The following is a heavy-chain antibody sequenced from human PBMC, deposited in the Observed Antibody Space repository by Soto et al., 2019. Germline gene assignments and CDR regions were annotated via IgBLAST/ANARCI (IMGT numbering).Heavy chain of an antibody. CDR3: ARLPDYRWWSQNRFDL. D-gene: IGHD3-16*01. Sequence: PGESLKISCKASGYSFTNYWIGWVRQMPGKGLEWMGVIYPGESDTKYSTSFQGQVTISADQSIRPAYLEWSSLKASDTGMFYCARLPDYRWWSQNRFDLWGQGTLVTVSS. V-gene: IGHV5-51*01. CDR2: IYPGESDT. J-gene: IGHJ5*02. CDR1: GYSFTNYW.